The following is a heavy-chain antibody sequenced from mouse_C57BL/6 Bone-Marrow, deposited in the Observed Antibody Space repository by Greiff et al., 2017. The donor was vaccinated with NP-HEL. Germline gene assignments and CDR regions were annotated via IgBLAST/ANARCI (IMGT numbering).Heavy chain of an antibody. D-gene: IGHD2-5*01. J-gene: IGHJ2*01. V-gene: IGHV1-64*01. CDR2: IHPNSGST. CDR3: ARGNSNPYYFDD. CDR1: GYTFTSYW. Sequence: QVQLQQPGAELVKPGASVKLSCKASGYTFTSYWMHWVKQRPGQGLEWIGMIHPNSGSTNYNEKLKSKATLTVDKSSSTADMQLSSLTSEDCAVYYCARGNSNPYYFDDWCQGTTLTVSS.